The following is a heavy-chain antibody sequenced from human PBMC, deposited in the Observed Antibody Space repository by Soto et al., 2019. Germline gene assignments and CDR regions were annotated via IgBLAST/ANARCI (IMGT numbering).Heavy chain of an antibody. CDR2: MNPNSGNT. J-gene: IGHJ6*03. D-gene: IGHD2-15*01. Sequence: ASVKVSCKASGYTFTSYDINWVRQAAGQGLERMGWMNPNSGNTGYAQKFQGRVTMTRNTSISTAYMELSSLRSEDTAVYYCARGPILIYCSGGSCSFHYYYYMDVWGKGTTVTVSS. V-gene: IGHV1-8*01. CDR1: GYTFTSYD. CDR3: ARGPILIYCSGGSCSFHYYYYMDV.